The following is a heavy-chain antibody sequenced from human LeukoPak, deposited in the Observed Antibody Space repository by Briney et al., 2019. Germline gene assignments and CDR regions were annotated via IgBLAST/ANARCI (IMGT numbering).Heavy chain of an antibody. Sequence: SETLSLTCSVSGGSISSLYWSWVRQPPGKGLEWIGYIYYTVSTNYNPSLKSRVTMFVDMSKNQFSLRLSSVTAADTAVYYCARHRAYSSSSPFDYWGQGTLVTRSS. J-gene: IGHJ4*02. D-gene: IGHD6-6*01. CDR3: ARHRAYSSSSPFDY. CDR2: IYYTVST. V-gene: IGHV4-59*08. CDR1: GGSISSLY.